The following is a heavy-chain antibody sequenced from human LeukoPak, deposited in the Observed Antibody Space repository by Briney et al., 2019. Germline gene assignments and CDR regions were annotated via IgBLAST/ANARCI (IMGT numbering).Heavy chain of an antibody. J-gene: IGHJ4*02. Sequence: AGTLRGSCAASGFTFSGYCRDWLRQDPGKGLVWVSRINSDGSSTTYADSVKGRFTISRDNAKNTLYLQMNSLRAEDTAMYYCARAIGLDFDFWGQGTLVTVSS. CDR1: GFTFSGYC. CDR2: INSDGSST. V-gene: IGHV3-74*01. D-gene: IGHD2/OR15-2a*01. CDR3: ARAIGLDFDF.